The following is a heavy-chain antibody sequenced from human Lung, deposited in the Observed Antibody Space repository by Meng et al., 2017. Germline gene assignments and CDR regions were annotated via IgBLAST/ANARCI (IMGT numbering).Heavy chain of an antibody. J-gene: IGHJ3*02. CDR2: ISWDGGST. CDR3: AKVAHSEDAFDI. Sequence: EVPLVESVGVVVHPGGSLGLSCAASGFTFDDYAMHWVRQAPGKGLEGVSLISWDGGSTYYADSVKGRFTISRDNSKNSLYLQMNSLRAEDTALYYCAKVAHSEDAFDIWGQGTMVTVSS. CDR1: GFTFDDYA. D-gene: IGHD6-13*01. V-gene: IGHV3-43D*03.